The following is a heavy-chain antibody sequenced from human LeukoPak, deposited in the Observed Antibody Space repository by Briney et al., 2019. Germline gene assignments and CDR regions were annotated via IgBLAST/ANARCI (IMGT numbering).Heavy chain of an antibody. CDR1: GGSISSSYW. CDR3: ARVNYGGNSEWYFDL. CDR2: IYHSESA. J-gene: IGHJ2*01. D-gene: IGHD4-23*01. V-gene: IGHV4-4*02. Sequence: SGTLSLTCAVSGGSISSSYWWTWVRQPPGKGLEWIGEIYHSESANYNPSLQSRVTISVDKSKNHFSLKVSSVTAADTAVYYCARVNYGGNSEWYFDLWGRGTLVTVSS.